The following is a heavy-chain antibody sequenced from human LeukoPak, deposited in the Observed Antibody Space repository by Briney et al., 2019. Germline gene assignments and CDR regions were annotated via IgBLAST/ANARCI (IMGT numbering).Heavy chain of an antibody. D-gene: IGHD6-13*01. CDR2: IYTSGST. Sequence: SETLSLTCTVSGGSISSGSYYWSWIRQPAGKGLEWIGRIYTSGSTNYNPSLKSRVTISVDTSKNQFSLKLSSVTAADTAVYYCAREVIAAAGTLTYFDYWGQGTLVTVSS. V-gene: IGHV4-61*02. CDR3: AREVIAAAGTLTYFDY. J-gene: IGHJ4*02. CDR1: GGSISSGSYY.